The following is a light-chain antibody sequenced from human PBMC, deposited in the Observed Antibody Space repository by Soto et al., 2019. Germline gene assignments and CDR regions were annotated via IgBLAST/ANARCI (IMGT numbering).Light chain of an antibody. J-gene: IGKJ1*01. Sequence: DIQVTQSPSSLSASVGDRVTITCRASQTITRYLNWYQQKPGKAPNLLIYGASRLQNGVPSRFTGSGSGTDFTLTISSLQPEDFATYYWQQTYNPPWTFGPGTKVDIK. CDR2: GAS. CDR1: QTITRY. CDR3: QQTYNPPWT. V-gene: IGKV1-39*01.